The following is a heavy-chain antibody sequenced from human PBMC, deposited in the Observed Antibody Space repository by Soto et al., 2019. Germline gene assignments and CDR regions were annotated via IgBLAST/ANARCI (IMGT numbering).Heavy chain of an antibody. D-gene: IGHD3-22*01. V-gene: IGHV3-15*01. Sequence: GGSLRLSCAASGFTFSNVWLSWVRQGPGKGLEWLGRIKSRTENETTDYASPARGRFIISRDDSKNMLYLQLNSLKSEDTAVYYCATGPRSGYYLNWFDPWGQGTLVTVSS. CDR2: IKSRTENETT. CDR1: GFTFSNVW. J-gene: IGHJ5*02. CDR3: ATGPRSGYYLNWFDP.